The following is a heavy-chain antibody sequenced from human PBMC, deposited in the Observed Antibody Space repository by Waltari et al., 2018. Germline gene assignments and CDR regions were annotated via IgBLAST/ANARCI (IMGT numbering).Heavy chain of an antibody. V-gene: IGHV1-2*06. CDR2: IHPNSGGT. Sequence: QVQLVQSGAEVKKPGASVKVSCKASGYTFTGYYMHWVRQAPGQGLEWMGRIHPNSGGTNYAQKFQGRVTTTRDTSISTAYMELSRLRSDDTAVDYCAREGLESGRFFDYWGQGTLVTVSS. D-gene: IGHD5-12*01. J-gene: IGHJ4*02. CDR3: AREGLESGRFFDY. CDR1: GYTFTGYY.